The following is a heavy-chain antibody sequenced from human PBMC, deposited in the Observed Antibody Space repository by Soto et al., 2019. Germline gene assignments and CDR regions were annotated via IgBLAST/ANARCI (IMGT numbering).Heavy chain of an antibody. CDR3: ARAGQTVAIFDY. CDR2: IYYSGSN. CDR1: GDSMTSFY. V-gene: IGHV4-59*01. Sequence: QVQLQESDPGLLKPSETLSLTCSVSGDSMTSFYWTWVRQPPGKGLEWIGYIYYSGSNTYNPSLQSGVTVSVDTSMNQFSLKLTSLTDSDTAIYYCARAGQTVAIFDYWGPGALVAVSS. D-gene: IGHD4-17*01. J-gene: IGHJ4*02.